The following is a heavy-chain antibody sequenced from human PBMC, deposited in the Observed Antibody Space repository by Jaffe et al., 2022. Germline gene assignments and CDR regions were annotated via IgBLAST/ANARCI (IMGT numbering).Heavy chain of an antibody. CDR2: ISSSSSYI. J-gene: IGHJ4*02. Sequence: EVQLVESGGGLVKPGGSLRLSCAASGFTFSSYSMNWVRQAPGKGLEWVSSISSSSSYIYYADSVKGRFTISRDNAKNSLYLQMNSLRAEDTAVYYCARDLTVAGTGASDYWGQGTLVTVSS. V-gene: IGHV3-21*01. CDR1: GFTFSSYS. D-gene: IGHD6-19*01. CDR3: ARDLTVAGTGASDY.